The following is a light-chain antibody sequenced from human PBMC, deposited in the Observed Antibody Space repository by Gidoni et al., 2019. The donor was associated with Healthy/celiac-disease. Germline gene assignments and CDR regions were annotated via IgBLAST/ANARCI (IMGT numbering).Light chain of an antibody. CDR2: DAS. Sequence: PRLLIYDASNRATGIPARFSASGSGTDFTLTISSLEPEDFAVYYCQQRSNWLFXPXTKVDIK. CDR3: QQRSNWL. J-gene: IGKJ3*01. V-gene: IGKV3-11*01.